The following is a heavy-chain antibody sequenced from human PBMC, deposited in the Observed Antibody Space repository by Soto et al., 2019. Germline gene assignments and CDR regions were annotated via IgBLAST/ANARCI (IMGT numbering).Heavy chain of an antibody. J-gene: IGHJ6*02. D-gene: IGHD2-21*02. CDR3: AIDWDIVVVTAIRYGMDV. CDR2: ISYDGSNK. Sequence: QVQLVESGGGVVQPGRSLRLSCAASGFTFSSYGMHWVRQAPGKGLEWVAVISYDGSNKYYADSVKGRFTISRDNSKNTLYLQMTSLRAADTAVYYCAIDWDIVVVTAIRYGMDVWGQGTTVTVSS. CDR1: GFTFSSYG. V-gene: IGHV3-30*03.